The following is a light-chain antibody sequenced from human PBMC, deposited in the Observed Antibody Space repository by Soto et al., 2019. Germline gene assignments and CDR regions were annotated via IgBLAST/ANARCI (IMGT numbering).Light chain of an antibody. CDR3: QKYSSVPV. J-gene: IGKJ3*01. CDR2: AAS. V-gene: IGKV1-27*01. CDR1: QDIRNF. Sequence: DIPMTQSPTSLSASVGDRVTITCRASQDIRNFVAWYQQKPGKAPKLLIYAASTLQSGVPSRFSGSGSGTDSTLTITRLQPEDFATYSCQKYSSVPVFGPGTKVEIK.